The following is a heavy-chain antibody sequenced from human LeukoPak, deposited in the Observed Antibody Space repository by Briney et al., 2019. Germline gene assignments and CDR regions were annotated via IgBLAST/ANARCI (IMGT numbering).Heavy chain of an antibody. V-gene: IGHV4-59*01. CDR2: IYYSGST. CDR1: GGSISSYY. CDR3: ARDLTIFGVAPGWFDP. Sequence: PSETLSLTCTVSGGSISSYYWSWIRQPPGKGLEWIGYIYYSGSTNYNPPLKSRVTISVDTSKNQFSLKLSSVTAADTAVYYCARDLTIFGVAPGWFDPWGQGTLVTVSS. J-gene: IGHJ5*02. D-gene: IGHD3-3*01.